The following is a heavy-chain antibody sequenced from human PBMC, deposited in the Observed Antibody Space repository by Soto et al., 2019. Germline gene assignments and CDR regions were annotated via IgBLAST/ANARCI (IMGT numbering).Heavy chain of an antibody. CDR1: GFTFSSYG. J-gene: IGHJ6*02. CDR2: ISYDGSNK. Sequence: QVQLVESGGGVVQPGRSLRLSCAASGFTFSSYGMHWVRQAPGKGLEWVAVISYDGSNKYYADSVKGRFTISRDNSKNKLYLQMNSLRAEDTAVSYCAKGGYGYGYPRVYGMDVWGQGTTVTVSS. V-gene: IGHV3-30*18. D-gene: IGHD5-18*01. CDR3: AKGGYGYGYPRVYGMDV.